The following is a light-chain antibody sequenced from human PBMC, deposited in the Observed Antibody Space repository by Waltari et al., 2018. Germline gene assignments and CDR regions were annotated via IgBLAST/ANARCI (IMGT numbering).Light chain of an antibody. V-gene: IGKV3-15*01. Sequence: VMTHSPATLSVSPGERVILSCRASQSIRNNLAWYQQKHDQAPRLLIYGASTRATGTAARFSGSGSGTEFTLTISSLQSEDCALYFCQQYNNWPPTFGPGTKVDI. CDR2: GAS. CDR3: QQYNNWPPT. J-gene: IGKJ3*01. CDR1: QSIRNN.